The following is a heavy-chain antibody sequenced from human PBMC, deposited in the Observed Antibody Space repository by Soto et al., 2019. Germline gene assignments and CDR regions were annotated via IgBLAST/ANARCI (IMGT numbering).Heavy chain of an antibody. CDR3: ARGVFYYDSSGPSIYYFDY. V-gene: IGHV1-69*13. Sequence: GASVKVSCKASGGTFSSYAISWVRQAPGQGLEWMGGIIPIFGTANYAQKFQGRVTITADESTSTAYMELSSLRSEDTAVYYCARGVFYYDSSGPSIYYFDYWGQGTLVTVSS. D-gene: IGHD3-22*01. CDR1: GGTFSSYA. J-gene: IGHJ4*02. CDR2: IIPIFGTA.